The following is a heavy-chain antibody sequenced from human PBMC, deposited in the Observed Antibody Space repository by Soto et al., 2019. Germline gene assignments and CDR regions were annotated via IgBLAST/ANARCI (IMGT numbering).Heavy chain of an antibody. CDR3: ARPAFYYYDSSGYYHAAFDI. CDR1: GGSINSGDYY. Sequence: SETLSLTCTVSGGSINSGDYYWSWVRQPPGKALEWVGYIYYSGSTIYNPSLESRVTLSIDTSENQFSLKLSSVTAADTAVYYCARPAFYYYDSSGYYHAAFDIWGQGTMVTLSS. CDR2: IYYSGST. J-gene: IGHJ3*02. D-gene: IGHD3-22*01. V-gene: IGHV4-30-4*01.